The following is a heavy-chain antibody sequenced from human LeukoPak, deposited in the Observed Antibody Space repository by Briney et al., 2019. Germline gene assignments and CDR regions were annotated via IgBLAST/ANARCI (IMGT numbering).Heavy chain of an antibody. CDR2: IFYSGST. D-gene: IGHD3-10*01. J-gene: IGHJ6*03. CDR1: GGSISSSSYY. V-gene: IGHV4-39*07. Sequence: SETLSLTCTVSGGSISSSSYYWGWIRQPPGKGLEWIGTIFYSGSTYYNPSLKSRVTVSLDTSKNQFSLKLSSVTAADTAVYYCARVLGNYYYYYMDVWGKGTTVTVSS. CDR3: ARVLGNYYYYYMDV.